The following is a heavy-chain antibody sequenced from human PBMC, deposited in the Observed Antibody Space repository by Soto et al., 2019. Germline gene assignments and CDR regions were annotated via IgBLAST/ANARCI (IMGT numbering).Heavy chain of an antibody. CDR1: EGTFSNYA. CDR3: ARDHDIYGDYAVKGLRD. J-gene: IGHJ4*02. Sequence: QVQLVQSGAEVKMPGSSVKVSCKASEGTFSNYAITWVRQAPGQGLEWMGGIIPLFGTTNYAQKFQGRVTITADESTSTGYMELISLTSEGTAVYYCARDHDIYGDYAVKGLRDWGQGVLVTVSS. D-gene: IGHD4-17*01. V-gene: IGHV1-69*01. CDR2: IIPLFGTT.